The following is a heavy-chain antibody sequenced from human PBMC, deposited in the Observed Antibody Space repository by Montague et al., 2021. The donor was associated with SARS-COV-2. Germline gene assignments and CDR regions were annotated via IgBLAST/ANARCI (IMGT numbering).Heavy chain of an antibody. CDR2: IYYSGST. J-gene: IGHJ4*02. Sequence: TLSLTCTVSGGSISSGGYYWSWIRQHPGKGLEWIGYIYYSGSTYYNPSLKSRVTISVDTSKNQFSLKLSSVTAADTAVYYCARDVGWYSSSWPDYWGQGTLVTVSS. CDR3: ARDVGWYSSSWPDY. D-gene: IGHD6-13*01. V-gene: IGHV4-31*03. CDR1: GGSISSGGYY.